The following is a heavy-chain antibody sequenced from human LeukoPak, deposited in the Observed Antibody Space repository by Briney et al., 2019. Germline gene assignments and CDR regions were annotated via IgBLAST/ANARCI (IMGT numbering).Heavy chain of an antibody. Sequence: ASVKVSCKASGYTFTSYGISWVRQAPGQGLEWMGWISAYNGNTSYAQKLQGRVTMTTDTSTSTAYMELRSLRSDDTAVYYCARGGERWLQFSFNYWGQGTLVTVSS. CDR2: ISAYNGNT. D-gene: IGHD5-24*01. J-gene: IGHJ4*02. V-gene: IGHV1-18*01. CDR3: ARGGERWLQFSFNY. CDR1: GYTFTSYG.